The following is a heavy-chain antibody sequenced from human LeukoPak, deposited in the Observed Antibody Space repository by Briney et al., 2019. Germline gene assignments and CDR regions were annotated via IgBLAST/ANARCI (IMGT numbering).Heavy chain of an antibody. CDR1: GFTFXSYE. CDR3: ASLAAAGNDY. D-gene: IGHD6-13*01. V-gene: IGHV3-48*03. Sequence: XXSGFTFXSYEMNWVRQAPGKGLEWVSYISSSGSTIYYADSVKGRFTISRDNAKNSLYLQMNSLRAEDTAVYYCASLAAAGNDYWGQGTLVTVSS. J-gene: IGHJ4*02. CDR2: ISSSGSTI.